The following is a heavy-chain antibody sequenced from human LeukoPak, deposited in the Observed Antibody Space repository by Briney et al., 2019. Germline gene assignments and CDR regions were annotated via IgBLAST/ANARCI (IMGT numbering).Heavy chain of an antibody. V-gene: IGHV4-34*01. J-gene: IGHJ5*02. CDR1: GGSFSDYY. CDR2: ISPSGST. D-gene: IGHD1-26*01. Sequence: SETLSLTCAVYGGSFSDYYWSWLRQSPGKGLEWSGEISPSGSTNYKTSLKRRVTISMDTSKNQFSLRLNSVTAADTAVYDCAGGHYLALKSWGQGTLVTVSS. CDR3: AGGHYLALKS.